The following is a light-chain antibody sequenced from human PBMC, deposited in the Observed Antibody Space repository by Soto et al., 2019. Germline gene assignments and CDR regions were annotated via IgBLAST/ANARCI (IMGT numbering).Light chain of an antibody. Sequence: EVALTQSPGTLSLSPGERATVSCRATQSVSNSYLAWYQQKPGQAPRLLIHGASRRASGIPDRFSGSGSGTAFTPTISRLEPEDFGVFTCQNYGTALIFGGGPKVEIK. J-gene: IGKJ4*01. CDR3: QNYGTALI. CDR1: QSVSNSY. V-gene: IGKV3-20*01. CDR2: GAS.